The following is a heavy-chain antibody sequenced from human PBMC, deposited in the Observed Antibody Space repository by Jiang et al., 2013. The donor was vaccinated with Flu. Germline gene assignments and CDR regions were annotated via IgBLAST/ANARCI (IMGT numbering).Heavy chain of an antibody. CDR3: ARPNVDTAIPGGMDV. Sequence: ASGFTFSDYYMSWIRQAPGKGLEWVSYISSSSSYTNYADSVKGRFTISRDNAKNSLYLQMNSLRAEDTAVYYCARPNVDTAIPGGMDVWGQGTTVTVSS. J-gene: IGHJ6*02. V-gene: IGHV3-11*06. CDR2: ISSSSSYT. D-gene: IGHD5-18*01. CDR1: GFTFSDYY.